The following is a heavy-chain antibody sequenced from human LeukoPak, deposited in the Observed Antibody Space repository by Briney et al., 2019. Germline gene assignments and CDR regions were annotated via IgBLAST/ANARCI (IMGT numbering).Heavy chain of an antibody. V-gene: IGHV3-30-3*01. CDR1: GFTFSSYA. CDR3: AKDALAMVSYFDY. Sequence: PGRSLRLSCAASGFTFSSYAMHWVRQAPGKGLEWVAVISYDGSNKYYADSVKGRFTISRDNSKNTLYLQMNSLRAEDTAVYYCAKDALAMVSYFDYWGQGTLVTVSS. J-gene: IGHJ4*02. CDR2: ISYDGSNK. D-gene: IGHD5-18*01.